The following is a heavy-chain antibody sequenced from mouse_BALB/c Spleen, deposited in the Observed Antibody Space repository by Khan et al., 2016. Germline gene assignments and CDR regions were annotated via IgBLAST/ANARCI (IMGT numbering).Heavy chain of an antibody. CDR1: GFSLNTSGLG. D-gene: IGHD1-1*01. V-gene: IGHV8-8*01. Sequence: QGTLKEAGPGILQPSQTLSLTCSFSGFSLNTSGLGVGWIRQPSGNGLEWLAHLWWDDVKRHNPALQSRLTISKDTSSSQVFLKIASVAAADTATYYCARIGLMTTFLDYWGQGTTLTVSS. J-gene: IGHJ2*01. CDR3: ARIGLMTTFLDY. CDR2: LWWDDVK.